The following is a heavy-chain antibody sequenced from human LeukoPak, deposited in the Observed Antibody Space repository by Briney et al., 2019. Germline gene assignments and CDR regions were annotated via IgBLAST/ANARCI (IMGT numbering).Heavy chain of an antibody. CDR1: GFTFSSYC. D-gene: IGHD3-22*01. J-gene: IGHJ4*02. V-gene: IGHV3-21*01. CDR3: ARESRPGYCDSSGCLYYFDY. Sequence: GGSLRLSCAASGFTFSSYCMSWVRQAPGKGLEWVSSISSSSSYIYYGDSVKGRFTISRDNAKNSLYLQMNSLRAEDTAVYYCARESRPGYCDSSGCLYYFDYWGQGTLVTVSS. CDR2: ISSSSSYI.